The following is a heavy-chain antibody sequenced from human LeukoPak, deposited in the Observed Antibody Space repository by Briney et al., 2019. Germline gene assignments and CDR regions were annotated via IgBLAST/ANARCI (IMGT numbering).Heavy chain of an antibody. CDR1: GFTFSSYG. Sequence: GGSLRLSCAASGFTFSSYGMHWVRQAPGKGLEWVAFIRYDGSNKYYADSVKGRFTISRDNSKNTLYLQMNSLRAEDTAVYYCAEDRGGLNWGLSGDFDYWGQGTLVTVSS. J-gene: IGHJ4*02. V-gene: IGHV3-30*02. CDR2: IRYDGSNK. D-gene: IGHD7-27*01. CDR3: AEDRGGLNWGLSGDFDY.